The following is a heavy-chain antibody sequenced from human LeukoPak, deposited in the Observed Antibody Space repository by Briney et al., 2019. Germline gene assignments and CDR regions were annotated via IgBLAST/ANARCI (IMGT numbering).Heavy chain of an antibody. D-gene: IGHD1-26*01. CDR1: GGTFSSYA. J-gene: IGHJ3*02. CDR3: ATRGAQDAFDI. V-gene: IGHV1-69*05. CDR2: IIPIFGTA. Sequence: RASVKVSCKASGGTFSSYAISWVRQAPGQGLEWMGGIIPIFGTANYAQKFQGRVTITRDTSASTAYMELSSLRSEDTAVYYCATRGAQDAFDIWGQGTMVTVSS.